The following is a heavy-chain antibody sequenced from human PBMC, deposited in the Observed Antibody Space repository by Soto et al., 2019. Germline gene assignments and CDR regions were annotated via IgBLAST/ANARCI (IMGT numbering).Heavy chain of an antibody. D-gene: IGHD3-22*01. CDR3: ATPDHYCYDSYAFDI. CDR2: IIPIFGTA. V-gene: IGHV1-69*13. CDR1: GGTFSSYA. Sequence: SVKVSCKASGGTFSSYAMIWLRQAPAQGLEWMGGIIPIFGTANYAQKFQGRVTITADESTSTAYMELSSLRSEDTAVYYCATPDHYCYDSYAFDIWGQGTMVTVSS. J-gene: IGHJ3*02.